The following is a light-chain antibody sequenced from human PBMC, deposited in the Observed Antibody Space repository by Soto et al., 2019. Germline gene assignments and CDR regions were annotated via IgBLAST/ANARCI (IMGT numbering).Light chain of an antibody. CDR3: CSYAGTFV. J-gene: IGLJ1*01. CDR2: EVT. CDR1: SGDIGTYNL. Sequence: QSALXQPXSVSGSPGQSITISCTGTSGDIGTYNLVSWYQQHPGKAPTLMIFEVTRRPSGVSARFSGSKSGNTASLTISGLQPEDEADYYCCSYAGTFVFGPGTKVTVL. V-gene: IGLV2-23*02.